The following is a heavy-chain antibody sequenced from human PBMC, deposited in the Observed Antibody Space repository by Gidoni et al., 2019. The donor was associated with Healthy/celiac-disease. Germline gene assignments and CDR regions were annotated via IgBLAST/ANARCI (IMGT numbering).Heavy chain of an antibody. CDR3: ARDRYCSSTSCYETVDAFDI. CDR1: GGSFSGYY. Sequence: QVQLQQWGAGLLKPSETLSLTCAVYGGSFSGYYWSWIRQPPGKGLEWIGEINHSGSTNYNPSLKSRVTISVDTSKNQFSLKLSSVTAADTAVYYCARDRYCSSTSCYETVDAFDIWGQGTMVTVSS. V-gene: IGHV4-34*01. J-gene: IGHJ3*02. CDR2: INHSGST. D-gene: IGHD2-2*01.